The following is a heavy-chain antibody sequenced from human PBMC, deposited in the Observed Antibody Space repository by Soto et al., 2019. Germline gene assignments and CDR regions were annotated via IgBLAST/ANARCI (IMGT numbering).Heavy chain of an antibody. CDR3: AYRGGDCYTCAFDI. J-gene: IGHJ3*02. D-gene: IGHD2-21*02. V-gene: IGHV1-69*01. CDR2: IIPIFGTA. CDR1: GFTFSSYA. Sequence: VQLLESGGGLVQPGGSLRLSCAASGFTFSSYAISWVRQAPGQGLEWMGGIIPIFGTANYAQKFQGRVTITADESTSTAYMELSSLRSEDTAVYYCAYRGGDCYTCAFDIWGQGTMVTVSS.